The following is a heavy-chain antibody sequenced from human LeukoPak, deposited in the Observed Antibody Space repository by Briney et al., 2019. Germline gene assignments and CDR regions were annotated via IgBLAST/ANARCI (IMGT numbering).Heavy chain of an antibody. CDR1: GFTFRSYW. V-gene: IGHV3-74*01. CDR2: INPGGSSI. CDR3: AGSNQADDY. J-gene: IGHJ4*02. D-gene: IGHD1-14*01. Sequence: PGRSLRLSCAASGFTFRSYWMHWVRQVPGKGLVWVARINPGGSSITYADSVKGRFTISRDNAKNTLYLQMDSLRAEDTGVYYCAGSNQADDYWGQGTLVTVSS.